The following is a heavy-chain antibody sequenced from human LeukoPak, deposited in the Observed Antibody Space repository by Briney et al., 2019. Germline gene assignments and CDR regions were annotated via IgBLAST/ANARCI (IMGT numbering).Heavy chain of an antibody. J-gene: IGHJ6*02. CDR3: ARDGIVSDLSMDA. CDR2: INPNSGGT. V-gene: IGHV1-2*06. CDR1: GYTFTGYY. Sequence: ASVKVSCKASGYTFTGYYMHWVRQAPGQELEWMGRINPNSGGTNYAQKFQGRVTMTRDTSISTAYMELSRLRSDDTAVYYCARDGIVSDLSMDAWGQGTTVTVSS. D-gene: IGHD3-22*01.